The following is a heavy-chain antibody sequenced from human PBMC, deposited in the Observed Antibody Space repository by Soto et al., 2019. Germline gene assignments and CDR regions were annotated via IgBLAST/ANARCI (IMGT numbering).Heavy chain of an antibody. D-gene: IGHD3-22*01. CDR2: VYYGGST. CDR1: GGPFSSTSHY. Sequence: QLQLQESGPGLVKTSETLSLTCTVSGGPFSSTSHYWGWIRQPPGKGLEWIGSVYYGGSTYYTPSLKSRVTLSVDTSKKQFSLKLNSVTAADTAVYYCARHHIFYDGSGNRGWFDPWGQGTLVTVSS. V-gene: IGHV4-39*01. CDR3: ARHHIFYDGSGNRGWFDP. J-gene: IGHJ5*02.